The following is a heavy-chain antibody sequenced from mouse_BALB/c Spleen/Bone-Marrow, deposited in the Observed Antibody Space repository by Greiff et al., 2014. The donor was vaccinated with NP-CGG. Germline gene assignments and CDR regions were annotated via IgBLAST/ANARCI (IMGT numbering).Heavy chain of an antibody. V-gene: IGHV1-74*04. J-gene: IGHJ3*01. CDR2: IHPSDSET. CDR3: AREKVYYGISWFAY. D-gene: IGHD2-1*01. CDR1: GYSFTTYW. Sequence: QLQQSGTEVVRPGASVKLSCKASGYSFTTYWMNWVKQRPGQGLEWIGMIHPSDSETRLNQKFKDKATLTVDKSSSTAYMQLNSPTSEDSAVYYCAREKVYYGISWFAYWGQGTLVTVSA.